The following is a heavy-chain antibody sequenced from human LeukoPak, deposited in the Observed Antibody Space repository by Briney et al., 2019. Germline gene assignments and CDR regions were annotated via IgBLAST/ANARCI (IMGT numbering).Heavy chain of an antibody. CDR2: MYPSDSDT. CDR3: ATHGVGSSWFGFDS. V-gene: IGHV5-51*01. J-gene: IGHJ4*02. Sequence: GESLKISCKGYGYSFSTYWIGWVRQMPGKGLEWMGIMYPSDSDTRYSPSFQNQVTISADKSISTAYLHWSSLTASDSAMYYCATHGVGSSWFGFDSWGQGTLVTVSS. D-gene: IGHD6-13*01. CDR1: GYSFSTYW.